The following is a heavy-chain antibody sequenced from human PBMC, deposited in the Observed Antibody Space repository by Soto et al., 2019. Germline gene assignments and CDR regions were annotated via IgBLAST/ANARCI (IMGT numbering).Heavy chain of an antibody. CDR3: AREVPTPYYFDY. J-gene: IGHJ4*02. Sequence: TLSLTCTVSGGSISSGGGYYWNWIRQHPGKGLEWIGYIYYSGSTYYNPSLKSRLTISLDTSKNQFSLKLSSMTAADTAVYYCAREVPTPYYFDYWGQGTLVTVSS. V-gene: IGHV4-31*03. CDR2: IYYSGST. CDR1: GGSISSGGGYY.